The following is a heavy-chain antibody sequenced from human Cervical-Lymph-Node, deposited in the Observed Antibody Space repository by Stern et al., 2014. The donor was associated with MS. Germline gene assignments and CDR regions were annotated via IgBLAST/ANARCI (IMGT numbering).Heavy chain of an antibody. CDR1: GDTFSTHA. Sequence: QVQLVQSGAEVKKPGSSVRVSCKSSGDTFSTHAISWVRQAPGQGLERMGRTIPILDTTDYAQKFQGRLTLDATESTNTAYMQLRSLTPDDTAVYYCAREKSDYRGGSCFASLDYWGQGTLVTVSS. CDR3: AREKSDYRGGSCFASLDY. J-gene: IGHJ4*02. D-gene: IGHD2-15*01. CDR2: TIPILDTT. V-gene: IGHV1-69*11.